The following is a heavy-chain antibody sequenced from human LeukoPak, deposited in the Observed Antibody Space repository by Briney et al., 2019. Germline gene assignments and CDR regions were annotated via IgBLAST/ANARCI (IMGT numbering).Heavy chain of an antibody. V-gene: IGHV3-23*01. CDR1: GFTFSSYA. CDR2: ICSNDKNT. CDR3: AKGTSSSCYSAPNY. D-gene: IGHD2-15*01. J-gene: IGHJ4*02. Sequence: GGSLRLSCAASGFTFSSYAMNWVRKAPGKGLEWVSAICSNDKNTYYANSVKGRFTISRDNSKNTLSLQLNSLRAEDTAVYYCAKGTSSSCYSAPNYWGQGTLVTVSS.